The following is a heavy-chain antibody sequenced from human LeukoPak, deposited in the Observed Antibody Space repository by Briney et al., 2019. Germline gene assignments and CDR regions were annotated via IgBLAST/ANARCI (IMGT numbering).Heavy chain of an antibody. D-gene: IGHD3-9*01. J-gene: IGHJ6*03. CDR1: GYTFTSYY. Sequence: ASVKVSCKASGYTFTSYYMHWVRQAPGQGLEWMGIINPSGGSTSYAQKFQGRVTMTRDTSISTAYMELSRLRSDDTAVYYCARGHYDILTGVSVGYMDVWGKGTTVTVSS. CDR2: INPSGGST. V-gene: IGHV1-46*01. CDR3: ARGHYDILTGVSVGYMDV.